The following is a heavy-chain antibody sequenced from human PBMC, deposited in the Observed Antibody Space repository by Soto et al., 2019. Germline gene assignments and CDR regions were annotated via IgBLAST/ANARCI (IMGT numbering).Heavy chain of an antibody. V-gene: IGHV4-59*01. CDR1: GVSISSSY. D-gene: IGHD5-12*01. CDR2: IYYTGTT. Sequence: QFLTCTVSGVSISSSYWSWIRQSPGTGLEWIGYIYYTGTTNYNPSLKRRVTISLDTAKNQFSLNVNSLTTADTAVYFCARGGNRYSNTASGVGGFDFWGQGTLVTVSS. J-gene: IGHJ4*02. CDR3: ARGGNRYSNTASGVGGFDF.